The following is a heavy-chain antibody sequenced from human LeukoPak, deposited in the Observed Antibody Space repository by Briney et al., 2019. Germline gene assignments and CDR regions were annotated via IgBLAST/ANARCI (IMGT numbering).Heavy chain of an antibody. Sequence: SETLSLTCTVPGGSISSYYWSWIRQPPGKGLEWIGYIYYSGSTNYNPSLKSRVTISVDTSKNQFSLKLSSVTAADTAVYYCARGGLRGTYFDYWGQGTLVTVSS. CDR1: GGSISSYY. V-gene: IGHV4-59*08. J-gene: IGHJ4*02. CDR2: IYYSGST. CDR3: ARGGLRGTYFDY. D-gene: IGHD1-1*01.